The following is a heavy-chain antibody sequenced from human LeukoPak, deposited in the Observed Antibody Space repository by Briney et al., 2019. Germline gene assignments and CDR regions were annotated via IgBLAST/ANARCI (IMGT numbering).Heavy chain of an antibody. V-gene: IGHV3-30*18. D-gene: IGHD6-19*01. J-gene: IGHJ2*01. CDR1: GLTFSRDG. CDR3: AKEGIAVAGSSYWFFGL. CDR2: ISYDGSNK. Sequence: GGSLRLSCAASGLTFSRDGMHWVRQAPGKGLEWGAVISYDGSNKDYADSVKGRFTISRDDSKNTLYLQMNSLRAEDTAVYYCAKEGIAVAGSSYWFFGLWGRGTLVTVSS.